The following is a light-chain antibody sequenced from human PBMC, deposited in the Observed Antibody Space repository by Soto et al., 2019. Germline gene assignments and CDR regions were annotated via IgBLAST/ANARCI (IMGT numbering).Light chain of an antibody. J-gene: IGKJ2*01. V-gene: IGKV3-15*01. Sequence: EIVMTQSPATLSVSPGERVTLSCRASESLSTYLAWYQQKPGQAPRLLIYGASTKATGIPARFSGSGSATDLLLTISSLQSEDFAVYYCQSYNDWPFTFGQGTKLEI. CDR3: QSYNDWPFT. CDR1: ESLSTY. CDR2: GAS.